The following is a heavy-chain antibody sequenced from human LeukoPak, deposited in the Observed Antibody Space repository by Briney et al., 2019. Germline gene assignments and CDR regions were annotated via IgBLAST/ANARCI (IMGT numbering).Heavy chain of an antibody. V-gene: IGHV4-4*07. CDR1: GGSISSYY. Sequence: SETLSLTCTVYGGSISSYYWSWNRQPAGKGLKWIGRIYTSGSTNYNPSLKSRVTMSVDTSKNQFSLKLSSVTAADTAVYYCARGTYCSGGSCYYRWFDPWGQGTLVTVSS. CDR3: ARGTYCSGGSCYYRWFDP. J-gene: IGHJ5*02. CDR2: IYTSGST. D-gene: IGHD2-15*01.